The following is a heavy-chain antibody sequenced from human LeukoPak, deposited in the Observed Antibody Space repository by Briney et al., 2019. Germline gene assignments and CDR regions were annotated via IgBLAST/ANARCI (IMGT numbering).Heavy chain of an antibody. D-gene: IGHD2-8*01. Sequence: PSETLSLTCTVSGGSISSYYWSWIRQPAGKGLEWIGRIYTSGSTNYNPSLKSRVTMSVDTSKNQFSLKLSSVTAADTAVYYCARDLVLMVYAIRDDAFDIWSQGTMVTVSS. J-gene: IGHJ3*02. CDR1: GGSISSYY. CDR2: IYTSGST. CDR3: ARDLVLMVYAIRDDAFDI. V-gene: IGHV4-4*07.